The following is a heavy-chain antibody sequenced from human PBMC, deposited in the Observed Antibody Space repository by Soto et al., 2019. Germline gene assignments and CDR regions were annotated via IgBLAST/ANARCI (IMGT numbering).Heavy chain of an antibody. Sequence: SETLSLTCTVSGGSISSYYWSWIRQPPGKGLEWIGYIYYSGSTNYNPSLKSRVTISVDTSKNQFSLKLSSVTAADTAVCYCARRDGDYETTIFDYWGQGTLVTVSS. CDR3: ARRDGDYETTIFDY. CDR2: IYYSGST. V-gene: IGHV4-59*08. J-gene: IGHJ4*02. CDR1: GGSISSYY. D-gene: IGHD4-17*01.